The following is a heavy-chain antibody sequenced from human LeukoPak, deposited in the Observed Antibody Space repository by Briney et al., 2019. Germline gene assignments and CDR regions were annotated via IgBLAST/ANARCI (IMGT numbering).Heavy chain of an antibody. Sequence: GGSLRLSCAAAGFAFNTYAMHWVRQAPGQGLEWVALIWHDGSHKFYSNSVKGRFTISRDNSKNTLYLQMNSLRAEDTAVYYCARGGKDYGDYWYFDLWGRGTLVTVSS. J-gene: IGHJ2*01. CDR3: ARGGKDYGDYWYFDL. CDR2: IWHDGSHK. CDR1: GFAFNTYA. D-gene: IGHD4-17*01. V-gene: IGHV3-30*02.